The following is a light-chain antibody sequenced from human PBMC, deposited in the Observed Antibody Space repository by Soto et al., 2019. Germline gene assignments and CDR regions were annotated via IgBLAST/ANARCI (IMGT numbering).Light chain of an antibody. Sequence: QSVLTQPPSVSAAPGQTVTISCSGSSSNIGSNYVSWYQQLPGTAPKLLIYENNKRPSGIPDRFSGSKSGTSATLGITGLQTGDEADYYCGTWDGSLSAGAFGGGTQLTVL. CDR2: ENN. J-gene: IGLJ2*01. V-gene: IGLV1-51*02. CDR1: SSNIGSNY. CDR3: GTWDGSLSAGA.